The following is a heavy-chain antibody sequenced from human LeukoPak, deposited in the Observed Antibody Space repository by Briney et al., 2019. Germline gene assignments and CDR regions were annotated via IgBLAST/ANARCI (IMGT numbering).Heavy chain of an antibody. CDR1: GFTFSSYA. CDR3: AKGPIYGDYGDY. D-gene: IGHD4-17*01. J-gene: IGHJ4*02. V-gene: IGHV3-30*04. Sequence: PGGSLRLSCAASGFTFSSYAMHWVRQAPGKGLEWVAVISYDGSNKYYADSVKGRFTISRDNSKNTLYLQMNSLRAEDTAVYYCAKGPIYGDYGDYWGQGTLVTVSS. CDR2: ISYDGSNK.